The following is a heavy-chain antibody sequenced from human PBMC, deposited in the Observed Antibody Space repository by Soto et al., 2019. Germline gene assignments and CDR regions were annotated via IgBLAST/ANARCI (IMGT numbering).Heavy chain of an antibody. D-gene: IGHD3-22*01. CDR3: ARVVDYYDPYYYYGMDV. Sequence: ASVKVSCKASGYTFTNYAMHWVRQAPGQRLEWMGWINAGNGNTKYSQKFQGRVTITRDTSASTAYMELSSLRFEDTAVYYCARVVDYYDPYYYYGMDVWGQGTTVTVSS. CDR1: GYTFTNYA. V-gene: IGHV1-3*01. CDR2: INAGNGNT. J-gene: IGHJ6*02.